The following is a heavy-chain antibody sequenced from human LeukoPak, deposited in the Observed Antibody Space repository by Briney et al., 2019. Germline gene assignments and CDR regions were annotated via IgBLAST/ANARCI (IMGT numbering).Heavy chain of an antibody. CDR1: GGTFSSYA. CDR2: ILPILGIA. J-gene: IGHJ2*01. Sequence: GASVKVSCKASGGTFSSYAISWVRQAPGQGLEWMGRILPILGIANYAQKFQGRVTITADKSTSTAYMELSSLRSEDTAVYYCARVRRDGYNRDWYFDLWGRGTLVTVSS. D-gene: IGHD5-24*01. CDR3: ARVRRDGYNRDWYFDL. V-gene: IGHV1-69*04.